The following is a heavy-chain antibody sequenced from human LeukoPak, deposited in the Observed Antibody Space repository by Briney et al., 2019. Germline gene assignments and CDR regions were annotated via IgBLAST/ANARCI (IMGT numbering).Heavy chain of an antibody. CDR3: TRGSDDYGVIRDFGY. V-gene: IGHV3-49*04. CDR1: GFTFGDYA. J-gene: IGHJ4*02. D-gene: IGHD4-17*01. CDR2: IRSKAYGGTT. Sequence: GGSLRLSCTASGFTFGDYAMSWVRQAPGKGLEWVGFIRSKAYGGTTEYAASVKGRFTISRDDSKSIAYLQMNSLKTEDTAVYYCTRGSDDYGVIRDFGYWGQGTLVTVSS.